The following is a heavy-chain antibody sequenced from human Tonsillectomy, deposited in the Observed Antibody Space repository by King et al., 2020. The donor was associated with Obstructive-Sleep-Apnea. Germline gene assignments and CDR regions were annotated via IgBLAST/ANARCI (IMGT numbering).Heavy chain of an antibody. V-gene: IGHV1-8*01. CDR2: MNPNSGNT. CDR3: APQGIAVAGGSGGWFDP. J-gene: IGHJ5*02. CDR1: GYTFTSYD. Sequence: VQLVESGAEVKKPGASVKVSCTASGYTFTSYDINWVRQATGQGLEWMGWMNPNSGNTGYAQQFQGRVTMTRNTSISTAYMELSSLRSEDTAVYYCAPQGIAVAGGSGGWFDPWGQGTLVTVSS. D-gene: IGHD6-19*01.